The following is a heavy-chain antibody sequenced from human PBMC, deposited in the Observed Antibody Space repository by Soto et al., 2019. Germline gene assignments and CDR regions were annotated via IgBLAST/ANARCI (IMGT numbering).Heavy chain of an antibody. CDR3: VRLIGNSWLDS. J-gene: IGHJ5*01. CDR2: IYYSGST. CDR1: GGSISSYY. Sequence: SETLSLTCTVSGGSISSYYWSWIRQPPGKGLEWIGYIYYSGSTNYNPSLKSRITINPDISNNQVSLHLNSVTPDDTAVYYCVRLIGNSWLDSWGQGTLVTVS. V-gene: IGHV4-59*08.